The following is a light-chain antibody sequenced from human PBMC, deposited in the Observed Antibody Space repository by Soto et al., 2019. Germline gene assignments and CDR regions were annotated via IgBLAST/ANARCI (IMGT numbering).Light chain of an antibody. CDR3: QLSYSTPIT. CDR1: QSISSY. J-gene: IGKJ5*01. V-gene: IGKV1-39*01. CDR2: AAS. Sequence: IQMTQSPSSLSASVGDRVTITCRASQSISSYLNWYQQKPGKAPKLLIYAASSLQSGVPSRFSGSGSGTDFTLTISSLQPEDFATYYCQLSYSTPITFGQGRRLEIK.